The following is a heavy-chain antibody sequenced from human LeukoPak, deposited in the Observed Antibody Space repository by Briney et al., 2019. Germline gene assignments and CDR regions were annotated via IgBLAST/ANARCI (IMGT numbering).Heavy chain of an antibody. J-gene: IGHJ4*02. D-gene: IGHD6-13*01. Sequence: GGSLRLSCAASGFTVSSNYMSWVRQAPGKGLEWVSIIYSGGNTYYADSVMARFTISRDNSKNTVYLQVNSLRAEDTAVYYCAREQPPGIYFDYWGQGTPVTVSS. CDR1: GFTVSSNY. V-gene: IGHV3-53*01. CDR3: AREQPPGIYFDY. CDR2: IYSGGNT.